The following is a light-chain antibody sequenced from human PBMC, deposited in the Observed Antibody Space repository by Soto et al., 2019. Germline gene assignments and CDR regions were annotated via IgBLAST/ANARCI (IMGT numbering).Light chain of an antibody. J-gene: IGKJ1*01. Sequence: DIQMTQSPSTLSASVGDRVTITCRASQSISSWLAWYQQKPGKAPKLLIYKASSLESGVTSRFSGSGSGPEFTLTISSLQPDDFATYYCQQYNSYPWTFGQGTKVEIK. CDR1: QSISSW. CDR2: KAS. V-gene: IGKV1-5*03. CDR3: QQYNSYPWT.